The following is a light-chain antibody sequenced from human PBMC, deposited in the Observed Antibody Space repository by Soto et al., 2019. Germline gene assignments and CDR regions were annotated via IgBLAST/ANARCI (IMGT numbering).Light chain of an antibody. V-gene: IGLV2-14*01. CDR1: SSDVGGYNY. CDR3: SSYTSSSTVV. CDR2: DVS. Sequence: QSALTQPASVSGSPGKSITISCTGTSSDVGGYNYVSWYQQHPGKAPKLLIYDVSNRPSEVSNRFSGSRSGNTASLTISGLQAEDEADYYCSSYTSSSTVVFGGGTQLTVL. J-gene: IGLJ3*02.